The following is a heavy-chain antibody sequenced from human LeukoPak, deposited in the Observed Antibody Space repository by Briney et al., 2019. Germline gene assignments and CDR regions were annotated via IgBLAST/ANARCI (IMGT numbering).Heavy chain of an antibody. CDR2: IKQDGSEK. CDR1: GFTFSSYW. Sequence: GGSLRLSCAASGFTFSSYWMSWVRQAPGKGLEWVANIKQDGSEKYYVDSVKGRFTISRDNAKNSLYLQMNSLRAGDMAVYYCARDGGLKYYYDSSGYLAYFDYWGQGTLVTVSS. V-gene: IGHV3-7*01. J-gene: IGHJ4*02. CDR3: ARDGGLKYYYDSSGYLAYFDY. D-gene: IGHD3-22*01.